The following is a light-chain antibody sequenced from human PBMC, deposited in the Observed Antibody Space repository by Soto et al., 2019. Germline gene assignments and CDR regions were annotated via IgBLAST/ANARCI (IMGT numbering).Light chain of an antibody. J-gene: IGLJ1*01. V-gene: IGLV2-8*01. CDR2: EVN. Sequence: QSALTQPPSASGSPGQSVAISCTGTSSDVGGYNYVSWYQQHPGKAPKLMIYEVNKRPSGVSDRFSGSKSGNTASLTVSGLQAEDEADYYCSSYAGGSKAFGTGTKLTVL. CDR1: SSDVGGYNY. CDR3: SSYAGGSKA.